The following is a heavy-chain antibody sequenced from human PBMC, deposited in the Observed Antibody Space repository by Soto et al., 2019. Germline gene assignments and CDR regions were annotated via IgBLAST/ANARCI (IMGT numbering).Heavy chain of an antibody. CDR1: GDSISNLDYF. D-gene: IGHD7-27*01. CDR3: ARGRYCLTGRCFPNWFDS. J-gene: IGHJ5*01. Sequence: SETLSLTCSVSGDSISNLDYFWAWVRQPPGQALEYIGYIYKSATTYYNPSFESRVAISVDTSKSQFSLNVTSLTAADTAVYFCARGRYCLTGRCFPNWFDSWGQGALVTVSS. V-gene: IGHV4-30-4*01. CDR2: IYKSATT.